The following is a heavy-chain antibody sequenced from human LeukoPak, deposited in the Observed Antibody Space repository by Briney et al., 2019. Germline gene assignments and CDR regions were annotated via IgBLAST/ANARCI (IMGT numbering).Heavy chain of an antibody. Sequence: GGSLRLSCAASGFTFSSYSMNWVRQAPGKGLEWVSSISSSSSYIYYADPVKGRFTISRDNGKNSLYLQMSSLRVEDTAVYYCARDLGEWVYGFDXWGQGTMVTV. CDR3: ARDLGEWVYGFDX. J-gene: IGHJ3*02. V-gene: IGHV3-21*01. CDR1: GFTFSSYS. CDR2: ISSSSSYI. D-gene: IGHD3-10*01.